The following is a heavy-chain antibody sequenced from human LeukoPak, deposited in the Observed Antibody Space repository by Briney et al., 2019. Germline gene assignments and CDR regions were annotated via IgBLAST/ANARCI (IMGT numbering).Heavy chain of an antibody. D-gene: IGHD3-3*01. CDR3: ARVSPYYDFWSGSGNFQH. V-gene: IGHV4-59*12. CDR1: GASISGWY. Sequence: SETLSLTCTVSGASISGWYWSWIRQPPGKGLEWIGYVYGSGYTNYNPSLKSRVTMSIDTSKNHFSLKLSSVTAADTAVYYCARVSPYYDFWSGSGNFQHWGQGTLVTVSS. J-gene: IGHJ1*01. CDR2: VYGSGYT.